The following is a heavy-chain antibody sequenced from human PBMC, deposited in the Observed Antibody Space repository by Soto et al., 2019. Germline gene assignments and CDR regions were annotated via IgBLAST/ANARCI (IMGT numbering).Heavy chain of an antibody. CDR2: IIPLFGAA. J-gene: IGHJ4*02. V-gene: IGHV1-69*06. CDR3: AKELGHGGASAY. Sequence: QVQLEQSGAEVRKPGSSVKGSCKASGGTFTTYAFSWVRQAPGQGLEWMGGIIPLFGAANYPQKFQDRVTITADKSTSTVYLELSSLGPADTAGYYWAKELGHGGASAYRGQGTLVTVSS. D-gene: IGHD7-27*01. CDR1: GGTFTTYA.